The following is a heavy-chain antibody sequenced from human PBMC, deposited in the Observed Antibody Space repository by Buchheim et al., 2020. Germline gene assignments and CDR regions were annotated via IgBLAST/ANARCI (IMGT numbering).Heavy chain of an antibody. CDR2: INHSGST. CDR1: GGSFSGYY. V-gene: IGHV4-34*01. D-gene: IGHD3-10*01. J-gene: IGHJ4*02. CDR3: ARGPPYYYGSGSYFVR. Sequence: QVQLQQWGAGLLKPSETLSLTRAVYGGSFSGYYWSWIRQPPGKGLEWIGEINHSGSTNYNPSLKSRVTISVDTSKNQFSLKLSSVTAADTAVYYCARGPPYYYGSGSYFVRWGQGTL.